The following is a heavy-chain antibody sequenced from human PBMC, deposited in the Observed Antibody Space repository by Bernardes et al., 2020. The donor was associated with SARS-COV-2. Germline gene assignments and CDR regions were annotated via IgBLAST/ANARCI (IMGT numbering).Heavy chain of an antibody. CDR3: ARAFYGGSTKNDY. CDR2: IDRDGVIT. CDR1: GFTFSTYW. J-gene: IGHJ4*02. V-gene: IGHV3-74*01. D-gene: IGHD4-17*01. Sequence: GGSLRLSCAASGFTFSTYWMHWVRQAPGRGLVWVSRIDRDGVITDYADSVKGRFTISRDNAENTLYLQMNSLRAEDTAVYYCARAFYGGSTKNDYWGQGTLVTVSS.